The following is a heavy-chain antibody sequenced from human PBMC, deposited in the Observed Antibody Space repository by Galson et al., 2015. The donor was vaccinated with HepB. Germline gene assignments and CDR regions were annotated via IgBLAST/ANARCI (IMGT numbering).Heavy chain of an antibody. V-gene: IGHV1-69*13. CDR2: IIPIFGTA. Sequence: SVKVSCKASGGTFSSYAISWVRQAPGQGLEWMGGIIPIFGTANYAQKFQGRVTITADESTSTAYMELSSLRSEDTAVYYCARAGCSGGSCYSGYYYYYGMDVWGQGTTVTVSS. CDR1: GGTFSSYA. D-gene: IGHD2-15*01. CDR3: ARAGCSGGSCYSGYYYYYGMDV. J-gene: IGHJ6*02.